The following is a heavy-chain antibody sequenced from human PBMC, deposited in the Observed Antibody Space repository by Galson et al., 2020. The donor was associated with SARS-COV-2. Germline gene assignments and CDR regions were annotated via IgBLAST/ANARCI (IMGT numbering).Heavy chain of an antibody. Sequence: SVTVSCKTSGFTFTRSAVQWVRQAPGQRLEWIGWIDLGSGKTNYAPKFQERVTITRDMSTSPAYMELSSLRYEDTAVYYCAAFVARPVYWGQGTLVTVSS. CDR2: IDLGSGKT. D-gene: IGHD6-6*01. V-gene: IGHV1-58*01. J-gene: IGHJ4*02. CDR1: GFTFTRSA. CDR3: AAFVARPVY.